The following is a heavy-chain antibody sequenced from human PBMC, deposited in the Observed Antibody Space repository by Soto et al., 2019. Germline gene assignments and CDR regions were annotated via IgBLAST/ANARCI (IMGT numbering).Heavy chain of an antibody. CDR3: ARLRSDGNYLHLAY. V-gene: IGHV3-73*01. Sequence: PGGSLRLSCAASGFTFSDSAMHWVRQASGKGLEWVGRIRSNANNYAAAYAASVNGRFTISRDDSKNTAYLQMNSLKTEDTAVYYCARLRSDGNYLHLAYWGQGTLATVSS. J-gene: IGHJ4*01. D-gene: IGHD1-26*01. CDR2: IRSNANNYAA. CDR1: GFTFSDSA.